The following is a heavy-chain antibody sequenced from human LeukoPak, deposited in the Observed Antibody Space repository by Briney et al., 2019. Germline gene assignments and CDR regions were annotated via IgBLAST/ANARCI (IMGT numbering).Heavy chain of an antibody. J-gene: IGHJ4*02. Sequence: QPGGSLRLSCAVSGFTFTDYWMNWVRQAPGKGLEWVASIRQDGGEKSYVDSVKGRFTISRDNTKSSLYLQINSLRAEDTAVYYCAREPSGTYWLDYWGQGTLVTVSS. V-gene: IGHV3-7*01. CDR3: AREPSGTYWLDY. CDR2: IRQDGGEK. CDR1: GFTFTDYW. D-gene: IGHD1-26*01.